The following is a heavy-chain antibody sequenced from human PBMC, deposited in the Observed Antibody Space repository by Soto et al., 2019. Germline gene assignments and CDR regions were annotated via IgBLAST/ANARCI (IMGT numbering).Heavy chain of an antibody. Sequence: QVQLQESGPGLVKPSQTLSLTCTVSGGSISSGGYYWSWIRQHPGKGLEWSGNIYYSGSTYYNPSTKSRATISVNTTKNQFALNLSSVTASHTAEYYCARHPNGSGLCDYRGKGTLVTDTS. D-gene: IGHD3-16*01. CDR3: ARHPNGSGLCDY. CDR2: IYYSGST. CDR1: GGSISSGGYY. J-gene: IGHJ4*02. V-gene: IGHV4-31*03.